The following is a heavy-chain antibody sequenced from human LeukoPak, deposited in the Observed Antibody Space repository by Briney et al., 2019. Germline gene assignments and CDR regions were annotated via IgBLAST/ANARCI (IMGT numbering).Heavy chain of an antibody. J-gene: IGHJ6*02. V-gene: IGHV3-7*01. Sequence: GGSPRLSFGGSGFTFCSYWVSWGRQGPGEGVEWGAQIKQDGSEKYYVDSVKGRFTISSDNARNSLYLQMNSLRAEDTAVYYCARERLQNYYYYGMDVWGQGTTVTVSS. CDR3: ARERLQNYYYYGMDV. CDR1: GFTFCSYW. CDR2: IKQDGSEK. D-gene: IGHD5-24*01.